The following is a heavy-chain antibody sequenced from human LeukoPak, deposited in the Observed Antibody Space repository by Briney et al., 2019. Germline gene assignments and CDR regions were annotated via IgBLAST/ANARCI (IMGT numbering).Heavy chain of an antibody. V-gene: IGHV4-39*07. Sequence: PSETLSLTCTVSGGSISSSSYYWGWIRQPPGKGLEWIGSIYYSGSTYYNPSLKSRVTISVDTSKNQFSLKLSSVTAADTAVYYCARVASPGYYHYMDVWGKGTTVTVSS. J-gene: IGHJ6*03. CDR2: IYYSGST. CDR3: ARVASPGYYHYMDV. CDR1: GGSISSSSYY.